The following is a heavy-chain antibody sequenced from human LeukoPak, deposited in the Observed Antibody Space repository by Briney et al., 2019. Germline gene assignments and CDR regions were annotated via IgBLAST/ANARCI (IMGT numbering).Heavy chain of an antibody. J-gene: IGHJ6*03. CDR1: GGSFSGYY. V-gene: IGHV4-34*01. CDR3: ARGGSSWYPYYYYYMDV. Sequence: SETLSLTCAVYGGSFSGYYWSWIRQPPGKGLEWIGEINHSGSTNYNPSLKSRVTISVDTSKNQFSLKLSSVTAADTAVYYCARGGSSWYPYYYYYMDVWGKGTTVTVSS. CDR2: INHSGST. D-gene: IGHD6-13*01.